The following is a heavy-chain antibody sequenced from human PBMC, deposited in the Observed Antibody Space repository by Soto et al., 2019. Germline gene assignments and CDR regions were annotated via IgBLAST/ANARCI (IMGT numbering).Heavy chain of an antibody. CDR1: GYPVTAYY. Sequence: QLHLVQSGAVVKKPGASVTVSCSASGYPVTAYYMHWVRQAPGRGLEWMGGINPATGAAKYTQTFQGRVTMTRDTSTSTVLMELSGLTSEGTAVFYCARGGGVGVAGSAAFDMWGQGTLVTVSS. CDR3: ARGGGVGVAGSAAFDM. V-gene: IGHV1-2*02. J-gene: IGHJ3*02. D-gene: IGHD3-3*01. CDR2: INPATGAA.